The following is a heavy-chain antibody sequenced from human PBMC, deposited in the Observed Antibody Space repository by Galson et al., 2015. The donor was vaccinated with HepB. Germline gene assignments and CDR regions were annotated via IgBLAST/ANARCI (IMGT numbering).Heavy chain of an antibody. CDR1: GFTFNTYS. Sequence: SLRLSCAASGFTFNTYSMNWVRQAPGKGLEWVSYISSSGSAIYYTDSVKGRFTISRDNVKNSLYLQMNSLRDEDTAVYYCAREGIAAAGVDYWGQGTLVTV. J-gene: IGHJ4*02. CDR3: AREGIAAAGVDY. V-gene: IGHV3-48*02. D-gene: IGHD6-13*01. CDR2: ISSSGSAI.